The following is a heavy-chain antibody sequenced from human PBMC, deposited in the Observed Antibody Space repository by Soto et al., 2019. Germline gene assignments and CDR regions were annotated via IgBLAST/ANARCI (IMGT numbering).Heavy chain of an antibody. CDR2: INHSGST. V-gene: IGHV4-34*01. CDR1: GGSFSGYY. Sequence: SETLSLTCAVYGGSFSGYYGSWIRQPPGKGLEWIGEINHSGSTNYNPSLKSRVTISVDTSKNQFSLKLSSVTAADTAVYYCARLVGANVIYYYYYGMDVWGQGTTVTVSS. J-gene: IGHJ6*02. D-gene: IGHD1-26*01. CDR3: ARLVGANVIYYYYYGMDV.